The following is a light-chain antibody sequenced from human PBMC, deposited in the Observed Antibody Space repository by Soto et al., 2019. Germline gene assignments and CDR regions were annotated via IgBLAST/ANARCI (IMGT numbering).Light chain of an antibody. CDR3: SSYTGSKLV. CDR2: QVS. V-gene: IGLV2-8*01. CDR1: SSDIGAYDF. Sequence: QSALTQPPSASGSPGQSVTISCTGTSSDIGAYDFVSWYQQHPGKAPKLVIYQVSERPSGVPDRFSGSKSGNTASLTVSGLQAEDEADYYCSSYTGSKLVFGGGTKLTVL. J-gene: IGLJ2*01.